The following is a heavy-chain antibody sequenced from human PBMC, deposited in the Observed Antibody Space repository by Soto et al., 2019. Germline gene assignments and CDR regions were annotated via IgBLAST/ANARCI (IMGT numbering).Heavy chain of an antibody. D-gene: IGHD5-12*01. J-gene: IGHJ4*02. Sequence: EMRLLESGGGSVSPGASARLSGLTSGFMFDNYAMSWVRQSPARGLEWVAAISGSGHATYYTQSVRGRFTISRDKSKKAVFLQMNNLRTEDTAIYYCARGRYFDASGGCSNYWGRGTLVTVSP. CDR3: ARGRYFDASGGCSNY. CDR1: GFMFDNYA. CDR2: ISGSGHAT. V-gene: IGHV3-23*01.